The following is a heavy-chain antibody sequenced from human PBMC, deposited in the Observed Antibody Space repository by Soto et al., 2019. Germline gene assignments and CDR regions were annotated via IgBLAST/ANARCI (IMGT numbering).Heavy chain of an antibody. V-gene: IGHV3-30*18. D-gene: IGHD2-8*01. Sequence: GGSLRLSCAASGVTFNSYGMHWVRQAPGKGLEWVVVISFDGRNTYYADSVKGRFTISRDNSKNTLYLQMTSLRAEDTAVYYSAKASVWCPYFESWGQGTLHNASS. J-gene: IGHJ4*02. CDR2: ISFDGRNT. CDR1: GVTFNSYG. CDR3: AKASVWCPYFES.